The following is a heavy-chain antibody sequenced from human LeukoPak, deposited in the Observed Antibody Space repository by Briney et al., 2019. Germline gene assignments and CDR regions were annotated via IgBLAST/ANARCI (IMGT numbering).Heavy chain of an antibody. CDR3: AKNGDRGAYCSGGSCYPYFYYYMDV. CDR1: GFTFSSYG. J-gene: IGHJ6*03. D-gene: IGHD2-15*01. CDR2: INTSGGST. Sequence: GGSLRLSSAASGFTFSSYGMSWVRQAPGKGLEWVSAINTSGGSTYYADSVKGRFTISRDNSKNTLYLQMNSLRAEDTAIYYCAKNGDRGAYCSGGSCYPYFYYYMDVWGEGTTVTISS. V-gene: IGHV3-23*01.